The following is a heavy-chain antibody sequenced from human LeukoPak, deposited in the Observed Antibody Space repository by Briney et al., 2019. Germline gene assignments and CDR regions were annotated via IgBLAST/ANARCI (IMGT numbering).Heavy chain of an antibody. V-gene: IGHV3-23*01. CDR1: GFSLSSYA. CDR3: AKDLTYGHGRWEFDL. J-gene: IGHJ5*02. Sequence: GGSLRLSCVASGFSLSSYATAWVRQAPGKGLEWVSGIYADDSDTFYIDAVKGRFTISKDKSKNILYLQMNSLRAEDTAVYHCAKDLTYGHGRWEFDLWGQGTLVTVSS. D-gene: IGHD5-24*01. CDR2: IYADDSDT.